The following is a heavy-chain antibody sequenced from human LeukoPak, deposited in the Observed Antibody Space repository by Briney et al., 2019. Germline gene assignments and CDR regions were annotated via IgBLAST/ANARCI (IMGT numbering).Heavy chain of an antibody. CDR2: INTNTGNP. V-gene: IGHV7-4-1*02. CDR3: ALSHDSSGYYPYYFDY. J-gene: IGHJ4*02. Sequence: ASVKVSCKASGYTFTSYYMHWVRQAPGQGLEWMGWINTNTGNPTYAQGFTGRFVFSLDTSVSTAYLQISSLKAEDTAVYYCALSHDSSGYYPYYFDYWGQGTLVTVSS. CDR1: GYTFTSYY. D-gene: IGHD3-22*01.